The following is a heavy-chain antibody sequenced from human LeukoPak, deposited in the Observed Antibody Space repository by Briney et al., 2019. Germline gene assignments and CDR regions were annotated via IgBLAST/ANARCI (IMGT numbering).Heavy chain of an antibody. J-gene: IGHJ4*02. Sequence: HGESLKISCKGSGYSFTSYWIGWVRQMPGKGLEWMGIIYPGDSDTRYSPSFQGQVTISADKSISTAYLQWSSLKASDTAMYYCARHLGLAARLRGSFDYWGQGTLVTVSS. V-gene: IGHV5-51*01. D-gene: IGHD6-6*01. CDR3: ARHLGLAARLRGSFDY. CDR2: IYPGDSDT. CDR1: GYSFTSYW.